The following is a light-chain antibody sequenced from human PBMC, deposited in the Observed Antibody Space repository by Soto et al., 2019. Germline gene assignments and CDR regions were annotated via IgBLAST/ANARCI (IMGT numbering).Light chain of an antibody. CDR2: DAS. V-gene: IGKV3-11*01. CDR3: QQRSNWPRT. Sequence: EIVLTQSPATLSLSPGESATLSCRASRSVSNYLAWYQQKPGQAPRLLIYDASNRATGIPARFSGSGSGTDFTLTISSLEPEDFAVYYCQQRSNWPRTFGQGTKVDIK. J-gene: IGKJ1*01. CDR1: RSVSNY.